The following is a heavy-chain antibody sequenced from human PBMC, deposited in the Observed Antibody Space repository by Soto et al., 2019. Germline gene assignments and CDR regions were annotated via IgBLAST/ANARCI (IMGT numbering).Heavy chain of an antibody. V-gene: IGHV3-53*04. Sequence: EVQLVESGGGLVQPGGSLRLSCAASGFDVSSNYMSWVRQAPGKGLEWVSLIYSGGTTYYADSVKGRFTISRHSSKNTLYLQRNSLRVEDTAVYYCGGRTYGWGEGTMVTVSA. CDR1: GFDVSSNY. D-gene: IGHD3-16*01. CDR2: IYSGGTT. J-gene: IGHJ3*01. CDR3: GGRTYG.